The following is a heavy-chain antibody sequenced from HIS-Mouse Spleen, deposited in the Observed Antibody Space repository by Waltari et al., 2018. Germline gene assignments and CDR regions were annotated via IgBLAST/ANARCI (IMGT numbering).Heavy chain of an antibody. CDR2: IYYSGST. V-gene: IGHV4-39*01. J-gene: IGHJ5*02. CDR1: GGSISSSSYY. D-gene: IGHD2-21*02. CDR3: ARKRTASGWFDP. Sequence: QLQLQESGPGLVKPSETLSLTCTVSGGSISSSSYYWGWIRQPPGKGLEWIGSIYYSGSTSYTPSLKSRVTISVATSKNQFSLKLSSVTAADTAVYYCARKRTASGWFDPWGQGTLVTVSS.